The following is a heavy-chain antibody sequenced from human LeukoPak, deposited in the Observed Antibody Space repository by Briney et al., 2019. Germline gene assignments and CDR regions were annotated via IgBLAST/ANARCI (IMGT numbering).Heavy chain of an antibody. CDR3: ATQTAPTGY. V-gene: IGHV3-48*01. J-gene: IGHJ4*02. D-gene: IGHD1-14*01. CDR2: ISSSSITI. Sequence: GGSLRLSCAASGFTFSSYSMNWVRQAAGKGLEWVSYISSSSITIFYTDSVKGRFTISRDNAKNSLYLQMDSLRVEDTGVYYCATQTAPTGYWGQGTLVTVSS. CDR1: GFTFSSYS.